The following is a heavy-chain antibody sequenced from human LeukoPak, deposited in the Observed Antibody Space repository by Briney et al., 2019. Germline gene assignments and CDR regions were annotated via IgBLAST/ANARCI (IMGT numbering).Heavy chain of an antibody. V-gene: IGHV3-7*01. CDR2: INQDGTEK. D-gene: IGHD6-6*01. CDR3: TRDEDFYSSSSDY. Sequence: GGSLRLSCAAFGFTFTTYWMTWVRQAPGKGLEWVANINQDGTEKYYVDSVKGRFTISRDNAKNSLYLQMNSLRAEDTAVYYCTRDEDFYSSSSDYWGQGTLVTVSS. J-gene: IGHJ4*02. CDR1: GFTFTTYW.